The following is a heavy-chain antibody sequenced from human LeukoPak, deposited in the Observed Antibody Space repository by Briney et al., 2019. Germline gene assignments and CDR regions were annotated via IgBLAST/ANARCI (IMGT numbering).Heavy chain of an antibody. CDR1: GFTFSSYG. CDR3: AAPSRGDVEVVITTLDY. CDR2: IRYDGSNK. J-gene: IGHJ4*02. V-gene: IGHV3-30*02. D-gene: IGHD2-15*01. Sequence: GGSLRLSCAASGFTFSSYGMHWVRQAPGKGLEWVAFIRYDGSNKYYADSVKGRFTISRDNTKNTLYLQMNSLRVEDTAVYYCAAPSRGDVEVVITTLDYWGQGTLVTVSS.